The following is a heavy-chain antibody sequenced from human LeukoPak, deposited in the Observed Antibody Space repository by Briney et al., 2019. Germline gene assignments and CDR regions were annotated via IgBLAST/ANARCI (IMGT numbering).Heavy chain of an antibody. V-gene: IGHV3-48*03. Sequence: PGGSLSLSCSASGFTFSNYEMNWVRQAPGKGLECVSYISSSGNSIYYADSVKGRFTMSRDIANNSLHLQMNSLRAEDTAVYYCARRVGSYFDYWGQGTLVTVSS. CDR2: ISSSGNSI. D-gene: IGHD3-10*01. J-gene: IGHJ4*02. CDR1: GFTFSNYE. CDR3: ARRVGSYFDY.